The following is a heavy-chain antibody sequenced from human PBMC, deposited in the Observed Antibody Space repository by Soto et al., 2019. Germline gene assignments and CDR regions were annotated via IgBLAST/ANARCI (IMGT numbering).Heavy chain of an antibody. CDR1: GGPFSGYY. V-gene: IGHV4-34*01. J-gene: IGHJ4*02. CDR3: SIVQLRGGSSCWPL. D-gene: IGHD6-19*01. Sequence: SETLSITCAVHGESFSGYGGPFSGYYWSWIRQTPGKGLEWIGEINHRGGANYKPSLKSRVTISVDTSKNQFSLSLNSVTAADTAVYYCSIVQLRGGSSCWPLWGQGTLGT. CDR2: INHRGGA.